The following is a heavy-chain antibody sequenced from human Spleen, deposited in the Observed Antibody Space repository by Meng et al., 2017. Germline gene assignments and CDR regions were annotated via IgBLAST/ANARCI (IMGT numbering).Heavy chain of an antibody. J-gene: IGHJ6*02. CDR1: GGSFSGYY. D-gene: IGHD3-10*01. CDR3: ARGFGELFGPTYYYYGMDV. V-gene: IGHV4-34*01. CDR2: INHSGST. Sequence: GSLRLSCAVYGGSFSGYYWSWIRQPPGKGLEWIGEINHSGSTNYNASLKSRVTISVDTSKNQFSLKLSSVTAADTAVYYCARGFGELFGPTYYYYGMDVWGQGTTVTVSS.